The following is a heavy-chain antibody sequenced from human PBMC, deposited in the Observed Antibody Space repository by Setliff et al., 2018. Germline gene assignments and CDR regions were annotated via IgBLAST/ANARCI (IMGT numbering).Heavy chain of an antibody. J-gene: IGHJ5*01. CDR1: GYTFTNYG. V-gene: IGHV1-18*01. D-gene: IGHD3-16*02. Sequence: ASVKVSCKTSGYTFTNYGITWMRQAPGQGLEWMGWISSYNDVTNYAQKFQGRVTMTADTSTTTAYMEMTSLRSDDTDISYCGRRQPVDYDLNSRYKNWFDYWGQGTLVTVSS. CDR3: GRRQPVDYDLNSRYKNWFDY. CDR2: ISSYNDVT.